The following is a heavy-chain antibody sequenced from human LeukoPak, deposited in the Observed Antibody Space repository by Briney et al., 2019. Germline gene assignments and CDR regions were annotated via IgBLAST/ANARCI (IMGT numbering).Heavy chain of an antibody. CDR1: GFTFRTYA. V-gene: IGHV3-64*01. Sequence: GGSLRLSCAASGFTFRTYAMHWVRQAPGKGLEYVSAMSSNGGSTYYANSVKGRFTISRDNSRNTVYLQMDSLRAEDTAVYYCKAYYYDSSGYYYDYWGQGTLVTVSS. CDR3: KAYYYDSSGYYYDY. J-gene: IGHJ4*02. CDR2: MSSNGGST. D-gene: IGHD3-22*01.